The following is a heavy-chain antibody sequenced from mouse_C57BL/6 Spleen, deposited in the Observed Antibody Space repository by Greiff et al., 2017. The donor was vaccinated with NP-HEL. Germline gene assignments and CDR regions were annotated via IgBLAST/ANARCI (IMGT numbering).Heavy chain of an antibody. CDR3: ARPYYYGSSDWYFDV. CDR1: GYTFTDYN. V-gene: IGHV1-22*01. D-gene: IGHD1-1*01. CDR2: INPNNGGT. J-gene: IGHJ1*03. Sequence: EVQGVESGPELVKPGASVKMSCKASGYTFTDYNMHWVKQSHGKSLEWIGYINPNNGGTSYNQKFKGKATLTVNQSSSTAYMELRSLTSEDSAVYYCARPYYYGSSDWYFDVWGTGTTVTVSS.